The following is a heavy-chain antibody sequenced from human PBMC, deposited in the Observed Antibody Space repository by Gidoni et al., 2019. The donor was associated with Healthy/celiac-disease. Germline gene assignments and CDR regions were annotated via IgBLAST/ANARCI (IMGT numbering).Heavy chain of an antibody. CDR3: AATYYDFWSGYYT. CDR1: GFTCSSYE. Sequence: EVQLVESGGGLVQPGGSLRLSCAASGFTCSSYEMNWVRKAPGKGLELVSYISSSGITIYYAASVKGRFTISRDNAKNSLYLQMNSLRAEDTAVYYCAATYYDFWSGYYTWGQGTLVTVSS. J-gene: IGHJ5*02. D-gene: IGHD3-3*01. V-gene: IGHV3-48*03. CDR2: ISSSGITI.